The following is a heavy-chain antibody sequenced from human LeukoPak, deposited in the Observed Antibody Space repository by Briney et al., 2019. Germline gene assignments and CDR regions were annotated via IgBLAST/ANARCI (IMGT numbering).Heavy chain of an antibody. D-gene: IGHD2-8*02. CDR1: GGSIDSHGFF. V-gene: IGHV4-39*01. CDR3: AGSGIYWYYFDF. Sequence: PSETLSLTCTISGGSIDSHGFFWGWIRQSPGKALEWIGSVSYTWTTYVHPSLKSRLSLSVDTSKKQMSLNVTSVTASDTSMYYCAGSGIYWYYFDFWGQGALVTVSS. J-gene: IGHJ4*02. CDR2: VSYTWTT.